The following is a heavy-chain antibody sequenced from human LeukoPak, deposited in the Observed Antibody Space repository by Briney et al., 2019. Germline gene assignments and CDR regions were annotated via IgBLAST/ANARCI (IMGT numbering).Heavy chain of an antibody. Sequence: ASVKVSCKASGYTFSNYYMHWVRQAPGQGLEWMGIINASGGSTIHAQKFQGRVTMTRDTSTSTVYMELSSLRSEDTAVYYCARDRVFDGYIDYWGQGTLVTVSS. J-gene: IGHJ4*02. CDR3: ARDRVFDGYIDY. D-gene: IGHD6-13*01. V-gene: IGHV1-46*01. CDR1: GYTFSNYY. CDR2: INASGGST.